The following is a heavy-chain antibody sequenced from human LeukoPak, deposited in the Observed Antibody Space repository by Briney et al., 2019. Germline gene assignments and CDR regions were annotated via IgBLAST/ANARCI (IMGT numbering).Heavy chain of an antibody. Sequence: SETLSLTCTVSGGSISSYYWSWIRQPPGEGLEWIGYIYYSGSTNYNPSLKSRVTISVDTSKNQFSLKLSSVTAADTAVYYCATQKRGTVAYYYYYMDVWGKGTTVTVSS. CDR1: GGSISSYY. J-gene: IGHJ6*03. V-gene: IGHV4-59*01. CDR3: ATQKRGTVAYYYYYMDV. D-gene: IGHD1-1*01. CDR2: IYYSGST.